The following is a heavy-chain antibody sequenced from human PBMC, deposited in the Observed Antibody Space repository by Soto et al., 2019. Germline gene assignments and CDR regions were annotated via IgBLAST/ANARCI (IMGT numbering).Heavy chain of an antibody. CDR2: ISSRGSNI. Sequence: GGSLRLSCAASGFTFNIYSMNWVRQAPGKGLEWVSSISSRGSNIDYADSVKGRFTISRDNANNSLYLQMNNLSADDTAVYYCASSQKGYNWNYFDHWGQGALVTVSS. V-gene: IGHV3-21*01. D-gene: IGHD1-20*01. CDR3: ASSQKGYNWNYFDH. J-gene: IGHJ4*02. CDR1: GFTFNIYS.